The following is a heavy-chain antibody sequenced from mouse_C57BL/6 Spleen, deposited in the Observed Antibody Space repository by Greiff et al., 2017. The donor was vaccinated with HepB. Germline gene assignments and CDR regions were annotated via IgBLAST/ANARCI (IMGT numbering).Heavy chain of an antibody. CDR1: GFTFSSYA. Sequence: EVQLVESGEGLVKPGGSLKLSCAASGFTFSSYAMSWVRQTPEKRLEWVAYISRGGDYIYYADTVKGRFTISRDNARNTLYLQMSSLKSEDTAMYYCTREDYGSSRFAYWGQGTLVTVSA. J-gene: IGHJ3*01. CDR2: ISRGGDYI. D-gene: IGHD1-1*01. CDR3: TREDYGSSRFAY. V-gene: IGHV5-9-1*02.